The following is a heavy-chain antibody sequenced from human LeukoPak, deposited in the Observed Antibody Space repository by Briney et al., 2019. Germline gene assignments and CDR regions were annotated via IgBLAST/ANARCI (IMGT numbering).Heavy chain of an antibody. V-gene: IGHV3-21*01. J-gene: IGHJ4*02. Sequence: GGSLRLSCAASGFTFSSYSMNWVRQAPGKGLEWVSSISSSSSYIYYADSVKGRFTISRDNAKNSLYLQMSSLRAEDTAVYYCARERGALSTYYYDSSGPRYFDYWGQGTLVTVSS. D-gene: IGHD3-22*01. CDR1: GFTFSSYS. CDR3: ARERGALSTYYYDSSGPRYFDY. CDR2: ISSSSSYI.